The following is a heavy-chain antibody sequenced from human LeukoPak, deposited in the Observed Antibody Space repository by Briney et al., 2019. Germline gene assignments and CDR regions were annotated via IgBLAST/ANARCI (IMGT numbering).Heavy chain of an antibody. CDR3: ARHGGSYDYYYYYGMDV. CDR1: GGTFSSYA. J-gene: IGHJ6*02. D-gene: IGHD1-26*01. CDR2: IVPIFGTA. V-gene: IGHV1-69*13. Sequence: HWASVKVSCTASGGTFSSYAISWVRQAPGQGLEWMGGIVPIFGTANYAQKFQGRVTITADESTSTAYMELSSLRSEDTAVYYCARHGGSYDYYYYYGMDVWGQGTTVTVSS.